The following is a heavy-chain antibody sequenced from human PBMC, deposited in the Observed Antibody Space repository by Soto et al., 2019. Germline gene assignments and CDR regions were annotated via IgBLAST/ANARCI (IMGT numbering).Heavy chain of an antibody. Sequence: SETLSLTCAVSGGSISSGGYSWSWIRQPPGKGLEWIGYIYHSGSTYYNPSLKSRVTISVDTSKNQFSLKLSSVTAADTAVYYCARHVGMASFFEDWGRGTLVTVSS. CDR3: ARHVGMASFFED. J-gene: IGHJ4*02. D-gene: IGHD3-10*01. V-gene: IGHV4-30-2*01. CDR2: IYHSGST. CDR1: GGSISSGGYS.